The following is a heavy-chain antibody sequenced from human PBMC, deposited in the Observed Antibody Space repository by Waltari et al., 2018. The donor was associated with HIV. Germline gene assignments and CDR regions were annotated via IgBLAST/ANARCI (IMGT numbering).Heavy chain of an antibody. D-gene: IGHD2-2*01. V-gene: IGHV3-30-3*01. CDR1: GFTFSNSA. CDR2: ISYDGSNK. J-gene: IGHJ4*02. Sequence: QVQLVESGGGVVQPGRSLRLSCAASGFTFSNSAMHWVRQAPGKGLEWVEVISYDGSNKYYADSVKGRFTISRDNSKNTLYLQMNSLRAEDTAVYYCARDPQYCSSTSCSYYFDYWGQGTLVTVSS. CDR3: ARDPQYCSSTSCSYYFDY.